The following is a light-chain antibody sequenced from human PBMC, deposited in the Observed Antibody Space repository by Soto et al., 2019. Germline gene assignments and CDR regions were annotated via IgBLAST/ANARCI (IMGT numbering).Light chain of an antibody. CDR1: QNLLHSNGYNY. Sequence: DIVMTQSPLSLPVTPGEPASISCRSSQNLLHSNGYNYLDWYLQKPGQSPQLLIYLGSNRASGVPDRFSGSGSGTDFTLKISRVEAEDVGVYYCMQTVQAPWTFGQGTKVEIK. J-gene: IGKJ1*01. CDR3: MQTVQAPWT. CDR2: LGS. V-gene: IGKV2-28*01.